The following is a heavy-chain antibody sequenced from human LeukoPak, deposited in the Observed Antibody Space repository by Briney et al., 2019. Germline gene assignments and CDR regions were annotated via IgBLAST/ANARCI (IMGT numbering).Heavy chain of an antibody. Sequence: GGSLRLSCTASGLTFSTSGFNWVRQAPGKGLEWVASIGPTGSDRYHADSIKGRFTISRDNAKNSLYLQMNSLRAEDTAVYYCARDRVGSDDYWGQGTLVTVSS. CDR1: GLTFSTSG. V-gene: IGHV3-21*01. CDR2: IGPTGSDR. CDR3: ARDRVGSDDY. J-gene: IGHJ4*02. D-gene: IGHD3-10*01.